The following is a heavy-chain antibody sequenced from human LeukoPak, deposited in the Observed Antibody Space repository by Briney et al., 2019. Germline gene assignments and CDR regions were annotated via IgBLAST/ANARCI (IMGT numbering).Heavy chain of an antibody. CDR1: GYTFTGYY. CDR3: ARAGLGYSSSWDYYYYMDV. Sequence: GASVKVSCKASGYTFTGYYMHWARQAPGQGLEWMGWINPNSGVTNYAQNFQGRVTMTRDTSISTAYMELNGLRSDDTAVYYCARAGLGYSSSWDYYYYMDVWGKGTTVTVSS. J-gene: IGHJ6*03. V-gene: IGHV1-2*02. D-gene: IGHD6-13*01. CDR2: INPNSGVT.